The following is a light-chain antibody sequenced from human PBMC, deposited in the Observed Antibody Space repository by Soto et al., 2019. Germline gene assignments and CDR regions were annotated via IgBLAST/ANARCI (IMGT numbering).Light chain of an antibody. CDR2: DVG. J-gene: IGLJ3*02. CDR1: STDAVTYKY. Sequence: QSALTQPASVSGSPGQSITISCTGTSTDAVTYKYVSWYQQHPGKAPKLVIYDVGNRPSGVSNRFSGSKSGNTASLTISGLQAEEEAHYYCSSYSSTTTVVFGGGTKVTVL. V-gene: IGLV2-14*01. CDR3: SSYSSTTTVV.